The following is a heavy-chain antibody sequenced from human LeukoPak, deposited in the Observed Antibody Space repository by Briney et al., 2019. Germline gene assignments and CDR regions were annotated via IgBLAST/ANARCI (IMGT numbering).Heavy chain of an antibody. CDR3: ARGHSSSWYKSY. CDR1: GFTFSSYA. J-gene: IGHJ4*02. V-gene: IGHV3-9*01. D-gene: IGHD6-13*01. Sequence: GGSLRLSCAASGFTFSSYAMSWVRQAPGKGLEWVSGISWNSGSIGYADSVKGRFTISRDNAKNSLYPQMNSLRAEDTALYYCARGHSSSWYKSYWGQGTLVTISS. CDR2: ISWNSGSI.